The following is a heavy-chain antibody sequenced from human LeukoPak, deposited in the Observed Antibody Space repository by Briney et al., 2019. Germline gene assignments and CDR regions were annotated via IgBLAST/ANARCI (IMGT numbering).Heavy chain of an antibody. Sequence: GGSLRLSCAASGFPFRIYWMTWVRQAPGKGLEWVANMKGDGSEKHYEDSVKDRFTISRDNAKNSLYLQMNSLRAEDTAVYYCARPGYTAAYDLWGQGTMVTVSS. J-gene: IGHJ3*01. D-gene: IGHD3-9*01. CDR2: MKGDGSEK. CDR3: ARPGYTAAYDL. CDR1: GFPFRIYW. V-gene: IGHV3-7*01.